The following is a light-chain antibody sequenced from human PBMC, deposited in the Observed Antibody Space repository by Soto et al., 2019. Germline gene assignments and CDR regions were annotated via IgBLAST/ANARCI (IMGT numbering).Light chain of an antibody. CDR1: SGDIGGYNY. CDR2: EVT. CDR3: SSYTTNITPVV. V-gene: IGLV2-14*01. J-gene: IGLJ2*01. Sequence: QSVLTQPASVSGSPGQSITISFTGTSGDIGGYNYVSWYQQHPGKAPKLLISEVTNRPSGVSNRFSGSKSGNTASLTISGLQAEDEADYYCSSYTTNITPVVFGGGTQLTVL.